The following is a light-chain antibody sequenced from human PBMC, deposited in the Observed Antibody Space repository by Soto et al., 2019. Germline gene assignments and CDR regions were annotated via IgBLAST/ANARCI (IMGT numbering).Light chain of an antibody. V-gene: IGKV3-20*01. CDR2: GAS. Sequence: EIVMTQSPATLSVSPGERATLSCRASQTVLTNLAWYQQKPGQAPRLLIYGASSRATGIPDRFSGSGSGTDFTLTISSLEPEDFAVYYCQQFATSPLTFGGGTKVDIK. J-gene: IGKJ4*01. CDR1: QTVLTN. CDR3: QQFATSPLT.